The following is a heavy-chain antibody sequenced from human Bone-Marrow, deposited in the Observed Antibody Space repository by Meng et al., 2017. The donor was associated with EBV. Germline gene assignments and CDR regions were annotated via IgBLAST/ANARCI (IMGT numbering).Heavy chain of an antibody. CDR1: GGSISRYG. CDR2: TIPLFGPA. Sequence: QVQLVQSGAEVKKSGSSVKVSCKGSGGSISRYGVVWVRQAPGLGLEWMGGTIPLFGPAKFARKFQGRVTVTADESTNTAYMELSSLTSEDTAVYFCARPDDYNFKGFYHWGQGTLVTVSS. V-gene: IGHV1-69*01. J-gene: IGHJ4*02. D-gene: IGHD5-24*01. CDR3: ARPDDYNFKGFYH.